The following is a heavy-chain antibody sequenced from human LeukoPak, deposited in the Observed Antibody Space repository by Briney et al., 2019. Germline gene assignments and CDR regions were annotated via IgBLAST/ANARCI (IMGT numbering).Heavy chain of an antibody. Sequence: SETLSLTCTVSGGSISSYYWSWIRQPPGKGLEWIGYITNIGSTNYNPSLKSRVTISGDTSRNQFSLKLSSVTAADTAVYYCARVRGWLQQSNWFDPWGQGTLVTVSS. CDR1: GGSISSYY. CDR3: ARVRGWLQQSNWFDP. D-gene: IGHD5-24*01. V-gene: IGHV4-59*01. CDR2: ITNIGST. J-gene: IGHJ5*02.